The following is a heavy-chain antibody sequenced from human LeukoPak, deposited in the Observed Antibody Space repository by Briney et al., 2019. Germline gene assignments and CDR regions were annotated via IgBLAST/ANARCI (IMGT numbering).Heavy chain of an antibody. CDR3: ARVMGTGWSYYFDY. D-gene: IGHD6-19*01. J-gene: IGHJ4*02. CDR1: AFTFSTYT. Sequence: GGSLRLSCAASAFTFSTYTMNWVRQAPGKGLEWVSYISSSSTIYYADSVKGRFTISRDDAKNSLYLHMNSLRAEDTAVYYCARVMGTGWSYYFDYWGQGTLVTVSS. CDR2: ISSSSTI. V-gene: IGHV3-48*04.